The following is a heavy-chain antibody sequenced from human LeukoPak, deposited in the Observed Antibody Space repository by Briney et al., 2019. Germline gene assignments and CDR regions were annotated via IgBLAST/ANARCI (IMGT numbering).Heavy chain of an antibody. CDR1: GGSISSYY. J-gene: IGHJ4*02. Sequence: SETLSLTCTVSGGSISSYYWSWIRQTLGKGLEWIGYIYYSGSTNFNPSLKSRVTISVDTSKNQFSLKLSSVTAADTAVYYCARQRDGYNYGRFDYWGQGTLVTVSS. V-gene: IGHV4-59*08. CDR2: IYYSGST. D-gene: IGHD5-24*01. CDR3: ARQRDGYNYGRFDY.